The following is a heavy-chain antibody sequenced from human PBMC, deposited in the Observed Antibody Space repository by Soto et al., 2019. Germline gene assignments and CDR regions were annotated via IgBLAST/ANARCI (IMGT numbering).Heavy chain of an antibody. V-gene: IGHV1-2*02. Sequence: GASVKVSCRASGYTFTCYYMHWVRQAPGQGLEWMGWINPNSGGTNYAQKFQGRVTMTRDTSISTAYMELSRLRSDDTAVYYGARKKKSCSVGRCYSDWWFDPWGQGTLVTVSS. CDR1: GYTFTCYY. D-gene: IGHD2-15*01. J-gene: IGHJ5*02. CDR2: INPNSGGT. CDR3: ARKKKSCSVGRCYSDWWFDP.